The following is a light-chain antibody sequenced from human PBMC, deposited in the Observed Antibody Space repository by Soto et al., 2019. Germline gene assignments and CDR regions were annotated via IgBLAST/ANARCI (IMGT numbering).Light chain of an antibody. J-gene: IGKJ1*01. CDR1: QSICRW. CDR3: KVSGTYLWR. V-gene: IGKV1-5*01. Sequence: AVSAKQGYRFTISCLVSQSICRWWAWYQQKPGKAPKLMIYDASSLESGVPSWFSGSGSGTELTLTISSLQADDVATYSCKVSGTYLWRFGEGTKVDI. CDR2: DAS.